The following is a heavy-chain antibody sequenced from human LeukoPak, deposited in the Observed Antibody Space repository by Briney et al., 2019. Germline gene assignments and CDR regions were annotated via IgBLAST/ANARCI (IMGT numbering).Heavy chain of an antibody. CDR1: GGSVSDYY. J-gene: IGHJ4*02. D-gene: IGHD7-27*01. CDR3: ASRKLGNDY. Sequence: SETLSLTCTVSGGSVSDYYWSWIRQSPGKGLEWIGYIYYTGSSSYNPSLRSRVTISADTSKNQFSLKLSSVAAADTAVYYCASRKLGNDYWGQGTLVTVSS. V-gene: IGHV4-59*02. CDR2: IYYTGSS.